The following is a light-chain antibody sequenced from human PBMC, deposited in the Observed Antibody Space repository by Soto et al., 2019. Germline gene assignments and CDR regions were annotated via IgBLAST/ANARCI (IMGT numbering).Light chain of an antibody. V-gene: IGKV3-20*01. CDR2: GAS. CDR3: KQYGSSRT. CDR1: QSVSSSY. J-gene: IGKJ1*01. Sequence: EIVLTQSPGTLSLSPGERATLSCRASQSVSSSYLAWYQQKPGQAPRLLIYGASSRATGIPDRFSGSGSGTDCTLTISRLEPEDFAVYYCKQYGSSRTFGQGTKVEIK.